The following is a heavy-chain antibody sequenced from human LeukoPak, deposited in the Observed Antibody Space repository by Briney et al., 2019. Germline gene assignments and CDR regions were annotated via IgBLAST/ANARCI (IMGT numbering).Heavy chain of an antibody. D-gene: IGHD3-10*01. Sequence: PSETLSLTCTVSGGSINSGGYYWAWIRQPPGKGLEWIGSIYYSGSTYYNPSLKSRVTISIDMSKNQFSLKLSSVTAADTAVYYCARDRVLWFGELSPYYYYGMDVWGQGTTVTVSS. CDR2: IYYSGST. J-gene: IGHJ6*02. V-gene: IGHV4-39*07. CDR3: ARDRVLWFGELSPYYYYGMDV. CDR1: GGSINSGGYY.